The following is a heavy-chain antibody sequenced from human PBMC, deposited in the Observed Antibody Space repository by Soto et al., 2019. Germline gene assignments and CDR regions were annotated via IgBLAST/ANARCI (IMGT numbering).Heavy chain of an antibody. Sequence: PGGSLRLSCAASGFTFSSYGMHWVRQAPGKGLEWVAVISYDGSNKYYADSVKGRFTISRDNSKNTLYLQMNSLRAEDTAVYYCAKDPRPSYYDFWSGYYNEDYYYYGMDVWGQGTTVTVSS. CDR2: ISYDGSNK. CDR1: GFTFSSYG. D-gene: IGHD3-3*01. J-gene: IGHJ6*02. CDR3: AKDPRPSYYDFWSGYYNEDYYYYGMDV. V-gene: IGHV3-30*18.